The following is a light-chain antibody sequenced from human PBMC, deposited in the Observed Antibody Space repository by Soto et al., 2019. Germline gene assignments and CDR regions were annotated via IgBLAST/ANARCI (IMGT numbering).Light chain of an antibody. CDR2: AAS. Sequence: DIQMTQSPSSLSASVGDRVTITCRASQSISSYLNWYQQKPGKAPKLLIYAASSLQSGVPSRCSGIGSVTEFALTISRQKPEDFPTYSCQQSYSTPPTFGQGTKVDSK. CDR1: QSISSY. CDR3: QQSYSTPPT. J-gene: IGKJ1*01. V-gene: IGKV1-39*01.